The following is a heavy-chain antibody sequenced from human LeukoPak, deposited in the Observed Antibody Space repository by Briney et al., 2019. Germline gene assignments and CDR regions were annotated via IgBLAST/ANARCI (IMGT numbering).Heavy chain of an antibody. Sequence: SVKVSCKASGGTFSSYTISWVRQALGQGLEWMGRIIPIYDTSNYARTLQGRVTISADKSTATAYMELTNLSSEDTAIYYCVRDYDTSGPQKNYFDFWGQGTQVTVSS. V-gene: IGHV1-69*08. CDR3: VRDYDTSGPQKNYFDF. D-gene: IGHD3-22*01. CDR1: GGTFSSYT. J-gene: IGHJ4*02. CDR2: IIPIYDTS.